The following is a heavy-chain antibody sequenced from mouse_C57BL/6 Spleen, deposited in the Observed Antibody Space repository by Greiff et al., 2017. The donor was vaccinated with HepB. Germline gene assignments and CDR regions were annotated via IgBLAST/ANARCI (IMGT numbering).Heavy chain of an antibody. J-gene: IGHJ4*01. Sequence: EVQLVESGGGLVQPGGSLKLSCAASGFTFSDYYMYWVRQTPEKRLEWVAYISNGGGSTYYPDTVKGRFTSSRDNAKNTLYLQMSRLKSEDTAMYYCARIPMDYWGQGTSVTVSS. CDR3: ARIPMDY. V-gene: IGHV5-12*01. CDR1: GFTFSDYY. CDR2: ISNGGGST.